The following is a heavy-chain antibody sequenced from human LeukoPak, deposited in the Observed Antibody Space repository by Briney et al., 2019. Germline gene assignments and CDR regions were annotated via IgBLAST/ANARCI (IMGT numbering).Heavy chain of an antibody. CDR3: AKGLTYYYDSSGYYPDAFDI. V-gene: IGHV3-23*01. D-gene: IGHD3-22*01. CDR1: GFTFSSYA. CDR2: ISGSGGST. Sequence: GGSLRLSCAASGFTFSSYAMSWVRQAPGKGLEWVSAISGSGGSTYYADSVKGRFTISRDNSKNTLYLQMNCLRAEDTAVYYCAKGLTYYYDSSGYYPDAFDIWGQGTMVTVSS. J-gene: IGHJ3*02.